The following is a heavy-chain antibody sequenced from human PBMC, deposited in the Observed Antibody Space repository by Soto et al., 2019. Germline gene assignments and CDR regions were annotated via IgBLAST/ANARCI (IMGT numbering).Heavy chain of an antibody. CDR1: GFTFSSYS. CDR3: GRDFYDVSTSYSRYFQH. Sequence: EVQLVESGGGLVQPGGSLRLSCAASGFTFSSYSMKWVRQAPGKGLEWLSYISSSGSTIYYADSVKGRFTTSRDNAKNSLYLQMNSLRDEDTAVYYCGRDFYDVSTSYSRYFQHWGQGTLVTVSS. CDR2: ISSSGSTI. J-gene: IGHJ1*01. V-gene: IGHV3-48*02. D-gene: IGHD3-9*01.